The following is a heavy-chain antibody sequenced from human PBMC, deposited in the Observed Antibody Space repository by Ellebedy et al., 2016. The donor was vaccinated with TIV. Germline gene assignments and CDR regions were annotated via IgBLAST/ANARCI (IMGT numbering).Heavy chain of an antibody. Sequence: PGGSLRLSCAASGFTFSSYCLHWVLQAPGKGLVWVSRINSDGSSTSYADSGTGRFTISRDNAKNTLYRQMNSLRAEDTAVYSCAKDHQAYCGDDCCIPEYFQHWGKGTLVTVSS. CDR2: INSDGSST. D-gene: IGHD2-21*02. CDR3: AKDHQAYCGDDCCIPEYFQH. J-gene: IGHJ1*01. V-gene: IGHV3-74*01. CDR1: GFTFSSYC.